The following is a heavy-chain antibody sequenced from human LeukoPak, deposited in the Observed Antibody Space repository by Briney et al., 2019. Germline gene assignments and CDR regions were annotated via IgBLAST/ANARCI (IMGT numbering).Heavy chain of an antibody. V-gene: IGHV4-59*01. CDR3: ARDIPETGTWAFDI. D-gene: IGHD1-7*01. CDR2: IYYSGST. Sequence: SETLSLTCTVSGGSISSYYWSWIRQPPGKGLEWIGYIYYSGSTNYNPSLKSRVTISVDTSKNQFSLKLSSVTAADTAVYYYARDIPETGTWAFDIWGQGTMVTVSS. J-gene: IGHJ3*02. CDR1: GGSISSYY.